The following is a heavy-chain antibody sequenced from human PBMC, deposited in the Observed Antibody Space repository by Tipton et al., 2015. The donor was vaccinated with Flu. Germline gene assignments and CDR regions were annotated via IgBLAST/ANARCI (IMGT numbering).Heavy chain of an antibody. CDR3: ARDSDSNMEY. Sequence: SLRLSCAAYGFTFSSYEMNWVRQAPGKGLEWVSYISSSGSTIYYADSVKGRFTISRDNAKNSLYLQMNSLRAEDTAVYYCARDSDSNMEYWGQGTLVTVSS. J-gene: IGHJ4*02. CDR1: GFTFSSYE. CDR2: ISSSGSTI. V-gene: IGHV3-48*03. D-gene: IGHD3-22*01.